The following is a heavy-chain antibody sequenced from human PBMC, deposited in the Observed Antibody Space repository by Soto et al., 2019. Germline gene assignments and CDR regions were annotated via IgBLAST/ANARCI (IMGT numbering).Heavy chain of an antibody. CDR2: INPSGGST. J-gene: IGHJ6*02. Sequence: ASVKVSCKASGYTFTSYYMHWVRQAPGQGLEWMGIINPSGGSTSYAQKFQGRVTMTRDTSTSTVYMELSSLRSEDTAVYYCARDYTVMVSSYYYYGMDVWGQGTTVTVSS. V-gene: IGHV1-46*01. CDR1: GYTFTSYY. CDR3: ARDYTVMVSSYYYYGMDV. D-gene: IGHD5-18*01.